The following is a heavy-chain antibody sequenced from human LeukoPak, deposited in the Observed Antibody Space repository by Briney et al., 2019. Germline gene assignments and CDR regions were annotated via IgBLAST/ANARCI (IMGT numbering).Heavy chain of an antibody. CDR2: ISGSGGST. J-gene: IGHJ4*02. D-gene: IGHD1-26*01. CDR1: GFTFSSYA. CDR3: AKGGELLRAFDY. V-gene: IGHV3-23*01. Sequence: GESLRLSCAASGFTFSSYAMSWVRQAPGKGLEWVSAISGSGGSTYYADSVKGRFTISRDNSKNTLYLQMNSLRAEDTAVYYCAKGGELLRAFDYWGQGTLVTVSS.